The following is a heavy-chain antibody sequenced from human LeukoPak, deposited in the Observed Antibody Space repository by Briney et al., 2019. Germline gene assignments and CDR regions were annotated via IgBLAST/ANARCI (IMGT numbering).Heavy chain of an antibody. CDR1: GGSISSYY. J-gene: IGHJ5*02. CDR3: ARELWFGELNWFDP. V-gene: IGHV4-59*01. D-gene: IGHD3-10*01. Sequence: ASETLSLTCTVSGGSISSYYWSWIRQPPGKGLEWIGYIYYSGGTNYNPSLKSRVTISVDTSKNQFSLKLSSVTAADTAVYYCARELWFGELNWFDPWGQGTLVTVSS. CDR2: IYYSGGT.